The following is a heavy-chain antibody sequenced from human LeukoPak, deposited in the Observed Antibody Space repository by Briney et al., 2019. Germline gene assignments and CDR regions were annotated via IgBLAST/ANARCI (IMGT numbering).Heavy chain of an antibody. D-gene: IGHD2-2*03. Sequence: ASEKVSCKASGYTFTSYGISWVRQAPGQGLEWMGWISAYNGNTNYAQKLQGRVTMTTDTSTSTAYMELRSLRSDDTAVYYCARDGYCSSTSCYSSYYYYGMDVWGQGTTVTVSS. V-gene: IGHV1-18*01. CDR2: ISAYNGNT. CDR3: ARDGYCSSTSCYSSYYYYGMDV. J-gene: IGHJ6*02. CDR1: GYTFTSYG.